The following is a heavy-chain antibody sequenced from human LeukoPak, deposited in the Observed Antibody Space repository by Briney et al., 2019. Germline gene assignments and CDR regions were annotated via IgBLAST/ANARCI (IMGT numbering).Heavy chain of an antibody. CDR3: ARSPRVQLWFARFDGDYMDV. V-gene: IGHV3-48*01. D-gene: IGHD5-18*01. CDR2: ISSSSSTI. J-gene: IGHJ6*03. CDR1: GFTFSSCS. Sequence: PGGSLRLSCAASGFTFSSCSMNWVRQAPGKGLEWVSYISSSSSTIYYADSVKGRFTISRDNAKNSLYLQMNSLRAEDTAVYYCARSPRVQLWFARFDGDYMDVWGKGTTVTVSS.